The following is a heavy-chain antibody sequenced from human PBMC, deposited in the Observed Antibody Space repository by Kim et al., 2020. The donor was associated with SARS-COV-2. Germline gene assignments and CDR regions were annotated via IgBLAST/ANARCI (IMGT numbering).Heavy chain of an antibody. CDR1: GFTFDDYA. Sequence: GGSLRLSCAASGFTFDDYAMHWVRQAPGKGLEWVSGISWNSGSIGYADSVKGRFTISRDNAKNSLYLQMNSLRAEDTALYYCAKDMWNWNDRGPFDYWG. CDR3: AKDMWNWNDRGPFDY. V-gene: IGHV3-9*01. CDR2: ISWNSGSI. J-gene: IGHJ4*01. D-gene: IGHD1-1*01.